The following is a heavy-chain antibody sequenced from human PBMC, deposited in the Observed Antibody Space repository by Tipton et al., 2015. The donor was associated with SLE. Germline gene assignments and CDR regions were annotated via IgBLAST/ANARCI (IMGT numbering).Heavy chain of an antibody. CDR2: VYSGHRAT. CDR3: ARDLKLYKDFWTGLLMDV. CDR1: GFTFSDYA. V-gene: IGHV3-23*03. J-gene: IGHJ6*04. Sequence: SLRLSCATSGFTFSDYAMSWLRQAPGKGLEWVSVVYSGHRATYYADSVKGRFTISRDNSQNTLYLQMNSLRAEDTAVYYCARDLKLYKDFWTGLLMDVWGKGTTVTVSA. D-gene: IGHD3/OR15-3a*01.